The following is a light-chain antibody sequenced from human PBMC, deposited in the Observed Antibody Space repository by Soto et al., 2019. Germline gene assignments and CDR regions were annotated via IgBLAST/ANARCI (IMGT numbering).Light chain of an antibody. CDR2: GVS. V-gene: IGLV2-23*02. CDR1: SSEVGSYNL. CDR3: CSWAGSNTFYF. Sequence: QSVLTQPASVSGSPGQSITISCTGTSSEVGSYNLVSWYQQLPGKAPKLIIYGVSKRPSGVSNRFSGSKSGNTASLTISGLQAEDEADYYCCSWAGSNTFYFFGTGTKVTVL. J-gene: IGLJ1*01.